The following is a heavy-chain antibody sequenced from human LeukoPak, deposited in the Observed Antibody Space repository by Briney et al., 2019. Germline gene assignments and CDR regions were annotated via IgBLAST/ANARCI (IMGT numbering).Heavy chain of an antibody. CDR3: ARAGRYYDSTGYYWYFDF. J-gene: IGHJ4*02. D-gene: IGHD3-22*01. Sequence: SGTLSLTCAVSGGSISSSNRWSWVRQPPEKGLEWIGEISQSGSTNYNPSLKSRVTMSVDKSKNQFSLKLTSVTAADTAVYYCARAGRYYDSTGYYWYFDFWGQGTLVTVSS. CDR2: ISQSGST. CDR1: GGSISSSNR. V-gene: IGHV4-4*02.